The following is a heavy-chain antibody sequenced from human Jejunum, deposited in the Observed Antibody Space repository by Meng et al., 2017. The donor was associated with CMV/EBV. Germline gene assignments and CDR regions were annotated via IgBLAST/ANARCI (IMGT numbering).Heavy chain of an antibody. CDR3: ARRHDIDLFFDY. CDR2: INPNTAAT. D-gene: IGHD3-9*01. Sequence: QVLLVHSGAEVKKPGASVKVSCKTSGYTFTGYFIHWVRQAPGQGLEWMGRINPNTAATDYAQKFQGRVTMIGDTSTNTVYLEMNSLRSGDTAVYYCARRHDIDLFFDYWGQGSLVTVSS. J-gene: IGHJ4*02. V-gene: IGHV1-2*06. CDR1: GYTFTGYF.